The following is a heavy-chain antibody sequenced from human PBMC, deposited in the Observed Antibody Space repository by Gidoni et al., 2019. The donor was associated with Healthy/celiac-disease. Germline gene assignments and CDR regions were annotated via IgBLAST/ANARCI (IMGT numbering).Heavy chain of an antibody. CDR1: GFTFSSYW. CDR2: INRDGSIT. J-gene: IGHJ6*02. Sequence: EVQLVESGGGLVQPGGALRRSCAAAGFTFSSYWMHWVRQAPGKGLVWVSRINRDGSITSYADSVKGRFTISRDNAKNTLYLQMISLRAEDTAVYYCATAPFYYYYGMDVWGQGTTVTVSS. V-gene: IGHV3-74*01. CDR3: ATAPFYYYYGMDV.